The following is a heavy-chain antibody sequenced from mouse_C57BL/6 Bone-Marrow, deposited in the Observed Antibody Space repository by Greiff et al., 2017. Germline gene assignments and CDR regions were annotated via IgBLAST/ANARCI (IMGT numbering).Heavy chain of an antibody. D-gene: IGHD2-3*01. V-gene: IGHV1-53*01. CDR1: GYTFTSYW. CDR3: ARVRWLLRHFDY. CDR2: INPSNGGT. J-gene: IGHJ2*01. Sequence: QVQLKQPGTELVKPGASVKLSCKASGYTFTSYWMHWVKQRPGQGLEWIGNINPSNGGTNYNEKFKSKATLTVDKSSSTAYMQLSSLTSEDSAVYYCARVRWLLRHFDYWGQGTTLTVSS.